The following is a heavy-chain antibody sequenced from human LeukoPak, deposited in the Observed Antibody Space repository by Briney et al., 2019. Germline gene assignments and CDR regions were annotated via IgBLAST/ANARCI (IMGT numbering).Heavy chain of an antibody. CDR3: ARDWAWEQVWFQH. V-gene: IGHV1-2*02. J-gene: IGHJ1*01. D-gene: IGHD1-26*01. CDR2: INPNNGGT. CDR1: GYTFTGSY. Sequence: ASVKVSCKASGYTFTGSYMHWVRQAPGQGLEWMGWINPNNGGTNYAQKFQGRVTMTRDTSISTAYMELSRLRSDDTAVYYCARDWAWEQVWFQHWGQGTQGIVSS.